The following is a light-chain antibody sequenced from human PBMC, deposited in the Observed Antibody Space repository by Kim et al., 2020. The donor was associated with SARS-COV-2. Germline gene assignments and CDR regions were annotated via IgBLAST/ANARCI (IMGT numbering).Light chain of an antibody. J-gene: IGLJ2*01. CDR2: GKN. CDR1: SLRSYY. Sequence: VALGQTVRMTCQGDSLRSYYATWYQQKPGQAPILVIYGKNNRPSGIPDRFSGSSSGNTASLTITGTQAGDEADYYCNSRDSNDNVVFGGGTKLTVL. CDR3: NSRDSNDNVV. V-gene: IGLV3-19*01.